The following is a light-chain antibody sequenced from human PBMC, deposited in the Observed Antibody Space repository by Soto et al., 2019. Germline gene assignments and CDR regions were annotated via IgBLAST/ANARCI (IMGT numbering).Light chain of an antibody. Sequence: EIVLTQSPGTLSVSPGERATLSCRASQSINSRLAWYQHKPGQAPRLLIYHTSNRATGIPARFSGSGSGTDFTLTISSLEPEDFAVYYCHQRQSWPRTFGQGTKVDI. CDR1: QSINSR. J-gene: IGKJ1*01. CDR3: HQRQSWPRT. CDR2: HTS. V-gene: IGKV3-11*01.